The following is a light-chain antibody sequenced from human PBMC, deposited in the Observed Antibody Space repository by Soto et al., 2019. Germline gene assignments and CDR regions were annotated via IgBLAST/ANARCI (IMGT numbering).Light chain of an antibody. CDR2: DTS. J-gene: IGKJ1*01. CDR1: QSVSSSS. CDR3: QQYGSSFRT. Sequence: EIVLTQSPGTLSLSPGEKATLSCRASQSVSSSSLAWYQQKPGQAPRLIVYDTSSRATGIPDTFSGSGSGTDFTLTISRLEPEDFAVYYCQQYGSSFRTFGQGTKVEVK. V-gene: IGKV3-20*01.